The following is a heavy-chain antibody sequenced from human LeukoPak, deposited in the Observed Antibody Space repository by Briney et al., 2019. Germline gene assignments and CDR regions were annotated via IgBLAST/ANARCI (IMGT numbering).Heavy chain of an antibody. CDR3: ARRYCSSTSCYVRRENAFDI. V-gene: IGHV4-34*01. CDR1: GGSFSGYY. Sequence: SETLSLTCAVYGGSFSGYYWSCIRHPPGRGLEWIGEINHSGSTNYNPTLKSRVTISVDTPKSQFSLKLSSVTAADTAVYYCARRYCSSTSCYVRRENAFDIWGQGTMVTVSS. CDR2: INHSGST. J-gene: IGHJ3*02. D-gene: IGHD2-2*01.